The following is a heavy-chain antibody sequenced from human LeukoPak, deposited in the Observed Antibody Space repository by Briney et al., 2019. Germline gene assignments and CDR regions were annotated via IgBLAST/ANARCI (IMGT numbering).Heavy chain of an antibody. Sequence: PSETLSLTCAVYGGSFSGYYWSWIRQPPGKGLEWIGEINHSGSTNYNPSLKSRVTISVDTSKNQFSLKLSSVTAADTAVYYCARDFEAVAGDYWGQGTLVTVSS. V-gene: IGHV4-34*01. CDR2: INHSGST. J-gene: IGHJ4*02. D-gene: IGHD6-19*01. CDR3: ARDFEAVAGDY. CDR1: GGSFSGYY.